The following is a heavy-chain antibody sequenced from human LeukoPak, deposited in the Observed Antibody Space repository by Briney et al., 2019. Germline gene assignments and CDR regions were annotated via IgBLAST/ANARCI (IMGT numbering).Heavy chain of an antibody. CDR3: ARPGRPYGDHHYLDY. D-gene: IGHD4-17*01. Sequence: GGSLRLSCAASGFTFSSYSMHWVRQAPGKGLEWVASLSYEGVNKYYADSVKGRFTVSRDSSKNTLYLQMNSLRAEDTAVYYCARPGRPYGDHHYLDYWGQGTLVTVSS. CDR2: LSYEGVNK. V-gene: IGHV3-30-3*01. CDR1: GFTFSSYS. J-gene: IGHJ4*02.